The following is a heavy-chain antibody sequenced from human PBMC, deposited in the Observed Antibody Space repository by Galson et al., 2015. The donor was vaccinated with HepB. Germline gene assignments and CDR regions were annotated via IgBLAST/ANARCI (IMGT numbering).Heavy chain of an antibody. CDR1: GYTFSSFS. D-gene: IGHD2-15*01. J-gene: IGHJ5*02. CDR2: ISAFKGNT. CDR3: ARGALVVVVGATQNNWFDP. V-gene: IGHV1-18*01. Sequence: SVKVSCKASGYTFSSFSISWVRQAPGQGLEWVGWISAFKGNTDYAQKFQGRVTMTTDTSTSTAYMELRSLRSDDTAVYYCARGALVVVVGATQNNWFDPWGQGTRVTVSS.